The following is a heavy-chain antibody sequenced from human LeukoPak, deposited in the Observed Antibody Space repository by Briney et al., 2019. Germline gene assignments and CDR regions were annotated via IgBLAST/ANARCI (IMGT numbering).Heavy chain of an antibody. V-gene: IGHV4-34*01. CDR1: GGSFSGYY. CDR3: ARHRSYYDSSGYYFAY. J-gene: IGHJ4*02. D-gene: IGHD3-22*01. Sequence: SETLSLTCAVYGGSFSGYYWSWIRQPPGKGLEWIGEINHSGSTNYNPSLKSRVTISVDTSKNQFSLKLSSVTAADTAVYYCARHRSYYDSSGYYFAYWGQGTLVTVSS. CDR2: INHSGST.